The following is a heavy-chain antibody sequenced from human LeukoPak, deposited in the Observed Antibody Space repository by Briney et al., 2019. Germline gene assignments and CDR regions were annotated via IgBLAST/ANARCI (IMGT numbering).Heavy chain of an antibody. V-gene: IGHV3-66*01. D-gene: IGHD6-19*01. Sequence: PGGSLRLSCAASGFTVSGNYMSWVRQAPGKGLEWVSIIYTTGGKYYADSVKGRFTISRDNSKHTLYLQMNSLRGEDTAVYYCARGSDGWFAFDYWGQGILVTVSS. CDR3: ARGSDGWFAFDY. CDR1: GFTVSGNY. CDR2: IYTTGGK. J-gene: IGHJ4*02.